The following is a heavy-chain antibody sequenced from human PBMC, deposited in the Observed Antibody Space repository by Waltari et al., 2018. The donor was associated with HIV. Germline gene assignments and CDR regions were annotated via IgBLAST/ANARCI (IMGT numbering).Heavy chain of an antibody. CDR2: ISAYNGNT. J-gene: IGHJ4*02. CDR3: ARDSKGDFWSGPISKDY. CDR1: GYTFTSYG. Sequence: QVQLVQSGAEVKKPGASVKVSCKASGYTFTSYGINWVRQAPGQGLEWMGWISAYNGNTNNEQKLQGRVTMTTETATSTAYMERRSLGSDDTAVYYCARDSKGDFWSGPISKDYWGQGTLVTVSS. D-gene: IGHD3-3*01. V-gene: IGHV1-18*01.